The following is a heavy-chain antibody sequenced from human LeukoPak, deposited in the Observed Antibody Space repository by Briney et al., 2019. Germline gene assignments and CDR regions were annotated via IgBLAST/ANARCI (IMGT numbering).Heavy chain of an antibody. Sequence: SETLSLTCTVSGGSISSGGYYWSWIRQPPGKGLEWIGEINHSGSTNYNPSLKSRVTISVDTSKNQFSLKLSSVTAADTAVYYCARAPTDYGDEPFDYWGQGTLVTVSS. CDR2: INHSGST. CDR1: GGSISSGGYY. D-gene: IGHD4-17*01. V-gene: IGHV4-39*07. CDR3: ARAPTDYGDEPFDY. J-gene: IGHJ4*02.